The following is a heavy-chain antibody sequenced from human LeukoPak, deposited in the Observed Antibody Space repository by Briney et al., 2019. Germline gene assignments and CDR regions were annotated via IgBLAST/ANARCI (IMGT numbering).Heavy chain of an antibody. V-gene: IGHV3-23*01. CDR1: GFTFSSYA. J-gene: IGHJ4*02. CDR2: LGGSGAGT. Sequence: GGSLRLSCAASGFTFSSYALGWVRQAPGRGLEWVATLGGSGAGTYYSDSVQGRFTISRDNSKRTLFLQMNSLRAEDTAFYYCAKAELGVDTFFDYWGQGTLVTVSS. D-gene: IGHD3-3*01. CDR3: AKAELGVDTFFDY.